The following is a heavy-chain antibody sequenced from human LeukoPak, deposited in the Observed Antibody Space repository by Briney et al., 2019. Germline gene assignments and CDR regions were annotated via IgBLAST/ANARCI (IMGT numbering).Heavy chain of an antibody. V-gene: IGHV3-7*01. J-gene: IGHJ4*02. CDR1: GFTFSSYW. CDR2: IKQDGSEK. D-gene: IGHD3-3*01. Sequence: GGSPRLSCAASGFTFSSYWMSWVRQAPGKGLGWVANIKQDGSEKYYVDSVKGRFTISRDNAKNSLYLQMNSLRAEDTAVYYCARDHRFLEWLTDYWGQGTLVTVSS. CDR3: ARDHRFLEWLTDY.